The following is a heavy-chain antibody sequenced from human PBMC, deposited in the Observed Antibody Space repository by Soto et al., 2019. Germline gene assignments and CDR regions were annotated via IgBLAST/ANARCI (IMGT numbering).Heavy chain of an antibody. V-gene: IGHV1-2*02. J-gene: IGHJ5*02. Sequence: ASVKVSCKASGFSFTGYYIHWLRQAPGQGLEWMGWINAHSGGTEYAQKFQGRVTLTRDTSIATAYLTLTSLTSDDTALYYCAKDLTRQLAYWLDPWGQGTQVTVYS. D-gene: IGHD6-6*01. CDR2: INAHSGGT. CDR3: AKDLTRQLAYWLDP. CDR1: GFSFTGYY.